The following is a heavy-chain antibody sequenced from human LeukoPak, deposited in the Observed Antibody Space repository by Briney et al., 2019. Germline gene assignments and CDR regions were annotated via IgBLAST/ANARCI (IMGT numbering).Heavy chain of an antibody. J-gene: IGHJ6*02. CDR2: FDPEDGET. D-gene: IGHD1-26*01. CDR3: ATLLNRYSGSYHYYYYGMDV. Sequence: VSVKVSCKVSGYTLTELSMHWVRQAPGKGLEWMGGFDPEDGETIYAQKFQGRVTMTEDTSTDTAYMELSSLRSEDTAVYYCATLLNRYSGSYHYYYYGMDVWGQGTTVTVSS. CDR1: GYTLTELS. V-gene: IGHV1-24*01.